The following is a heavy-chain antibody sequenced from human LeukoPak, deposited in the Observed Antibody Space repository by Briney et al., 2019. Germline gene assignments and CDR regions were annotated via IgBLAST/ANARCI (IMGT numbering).Heavy chain of an antibody. V-gene: IGHV3-23*01. CDR3: ATNYDFWSGYCVS. J-gene: IGHJ3*01. Sequence: GSLRLSCAASGFTFSSYAMSWVRQAPGKGLEWVSAISGSGGGTYYADSVKGRFTTSRDNSKNTLYLQMSSLRAEDTAVYYCATNYDFWSGYCVSWGQGTMVTVSS. CDR1: GFTFSSYA. D-gene: IGHD3-3*01. CDR2: ISGSGGGT.